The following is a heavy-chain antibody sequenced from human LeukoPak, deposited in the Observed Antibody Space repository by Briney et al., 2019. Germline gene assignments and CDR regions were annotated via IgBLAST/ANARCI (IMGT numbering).Heavy chain of an antibody. CDR3: ARNEGTSGSYYGVFDY. V-gene: IGHV1-69*05. CDR2: IIPIFGTA. D-gene: IGHD1-26*01. Sequence: SVKVSCKASGGTFSSYAINWVRQAPGQGLEWMGRIIPIFGTANYAQKFQGRVTITTDESTSTAYMELSSLRSEDTAVYYCARNEGTSGSYYGVFDYWGQGTLVTVSS. CDR1: GGTFSSYA. J-gene: IGHJ4*02.